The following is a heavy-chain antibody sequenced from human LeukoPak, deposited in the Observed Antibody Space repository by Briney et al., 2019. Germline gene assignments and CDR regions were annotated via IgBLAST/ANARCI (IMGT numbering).Heavy chain of an antibody. D-gene: IGHD6-13*01. CDR2: IIPIFGTK. CDR1: GGDLSRYG. J-gene: IGHJ6*03. CDR3: ARDRIPAAPSYSYFYMDV. V-gene: IGHV1-69*05. Sequence: SVTVSCKASGGDLSRYGISWVRLAPGQGLEWMGGIIPIFGTKNYAQRFQGRVTITTDESTSAVYMELSSLRSEDTAVYYCARDRIPAAPSYSYFYMDVWGKGTTVTVSS.